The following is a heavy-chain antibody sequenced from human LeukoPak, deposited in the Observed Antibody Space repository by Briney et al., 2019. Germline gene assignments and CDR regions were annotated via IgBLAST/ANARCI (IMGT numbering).Heavy chain of an antibody. Sequence: GGSLRLPCAASGFTFSDYYMSWIRQAPGKGLEWVSYISSSGSTIYYADSVKGRFTISRDNAKSSLYLQMNSLRAEDTAVYYCARNQMDTGRSHYYYYMDVWVKGSTVTVSS. J-gene: IGHJ6*03. V-gene: IGHV3-11*04. D-gene: IGHD5-18*01. CDR1: GFTFSDYY. CDR2: ISSSGSTI. CDR3: ARNQMDTGRSHYYYYMDV.